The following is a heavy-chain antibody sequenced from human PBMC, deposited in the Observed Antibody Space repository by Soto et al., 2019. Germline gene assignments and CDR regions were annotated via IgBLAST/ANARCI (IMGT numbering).Heavy chain of an antibody. V-gene: IGHV3-53*01. Sequence: EVQLVESGGGLIQPGGSLRLSCAASGFTVSSNYMTWVRQAPGKGLEWVSVIYSGGSTYYADFVKGRFTISRDNSKSTVYLQMNSLRAEDTAVYYCARIPYCSRDSCYSGWYFDLWGRGTLVTVSS. J-gene: IGHJ2*01. CDR3: ARIPYCSRDSCYSGWYFDL. D-gene: IGHD2-15*01. CDR1: GFTVSSNY. CDR2: IYSGGST.